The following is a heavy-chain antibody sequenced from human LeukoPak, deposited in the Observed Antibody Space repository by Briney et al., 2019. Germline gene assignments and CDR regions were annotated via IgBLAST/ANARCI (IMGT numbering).Heavy chain of an antibody. CDR1: GGSFSGYY. Sequence: TSETLSLTCAVYGGSFSGYYWSWIRQPPGKGLEWIGEINHSGSTNYNPSLKSRVTISVDTSKNQLSLKLSSVTAADTAVYYCARGVGRGHYYGMDVWGQGTTVTVSS. CDR3: ARGVGRGHYYGMDV. V-gene: IGHV4-34*01. J-gene: IGHJ6*02. CDR2: INHSGST. D-gene: IGHD3-10*01.